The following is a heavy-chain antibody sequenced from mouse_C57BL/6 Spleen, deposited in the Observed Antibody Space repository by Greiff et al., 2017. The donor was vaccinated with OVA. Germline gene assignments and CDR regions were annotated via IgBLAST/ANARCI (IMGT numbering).Heavy chain of an antibody. CDR1: GYTFTSYW. Sequence: QVQLQQSGAELVKPGASVKLSCKASGYTFTSYWMHWVKQRPGQGLEWIGMIHPNSGSTNYNEKFKSKATLTVDKSSSTAYMQLSSLTSEDSAVYYCARSAQATAWCAYWGQGTLVTVSA. J-gene: IGHJ3*01. CDR3: ARSAQATAWCAY. V-gene: IGHV1-64*01. D-gene: IGHD3-2*02. CDR2: IHPNSGST.